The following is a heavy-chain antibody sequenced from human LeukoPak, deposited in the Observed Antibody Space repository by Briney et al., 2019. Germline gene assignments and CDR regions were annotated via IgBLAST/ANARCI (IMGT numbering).Heavy chain of an antibody. V-gene: IGHV4-59*01. CDR1: GGSISSYY. Sequence: SETLSLTCTVSGGSISSYYWSWIRQPPGKGLEWIGYIYYSGSTNYNPSLKSRVTISVDTSKNQFSLKLSSVTAADTAVYYCARVLRAGYGSGSSLFDYWGQGTLVTVSS. CDR2: IYYSGST. J-gene: IGHJ4*02. D-gene: IGHD3-10*01. CDR3: ARVLRAGYGSGSSLFDY.